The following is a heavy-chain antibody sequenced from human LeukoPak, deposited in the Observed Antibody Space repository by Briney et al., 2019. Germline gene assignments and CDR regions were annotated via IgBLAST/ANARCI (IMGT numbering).Heavy chain of an antibody. CDR1: GFTFSSYS. V-gene: IGHV3-21*01. CDR3: ARDGQWLVLGGYYYYGMDV. Sequence: SGGALRLSCAASGFTFSSYSMNWGRQAPGKGLEWVSSISSSSIYIYYADSVKGRCTISRDNAKNSLYLQMNSPRAEDTAVYYCARDGQWLVLGGYYYYGMDVWGQGTTVTVSS. D-gene: IGHD6-19*01. J-gene: IGHJ6*02. CDR2: ISSSSIYI.